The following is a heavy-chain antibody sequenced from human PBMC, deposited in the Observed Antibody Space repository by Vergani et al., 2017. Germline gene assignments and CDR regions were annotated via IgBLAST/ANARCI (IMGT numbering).Heavy chain of an antibody. CDR2: IRNKANSHTT. CDR1: GFIFSDHY. J-gene: IGHJ2*01. V-gene: IGHV3-72*01. CDR3: ARDTLYSGGGVGHWYFDL. D-gene: IGHD1-26*01. Sequence: EVQLEESGGGLVQPGGSLRLSCAASGFIFSDHYMDWVRQAPGKGLEWVGRIRNKANSHTTIYAASVKGRFTISRDDSTNSLYLQMNSLKTEDTAVYYCARDTLYSGGGVGHWYFDLWGRGTLVTVSS.